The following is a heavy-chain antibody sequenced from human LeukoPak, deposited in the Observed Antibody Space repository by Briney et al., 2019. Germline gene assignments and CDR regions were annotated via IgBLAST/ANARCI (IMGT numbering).Heavy chain of an antibody. Sequence: PGGSLRLSCAASGFTFSSYSMNWVRQAPGKGLEWVSSISSSSSYIYYADSVKGRFTISRDNAKNSLYLQMNSLRAEDTAVYYCARASTLSGAFDIWGQGTMVTVSS. CDR2: ISSSSSYI. CDR3: ARASTLSGAFDI. J-gene: IGHJ3*02. V-gene: IGHV3-21*01. CDR1: GFTFSSYS. D-gene: IGHD2-2*01.